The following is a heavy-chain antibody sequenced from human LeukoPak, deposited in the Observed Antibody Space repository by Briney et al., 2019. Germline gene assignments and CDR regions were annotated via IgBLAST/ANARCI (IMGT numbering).Heavy chain of an antibody. CDR1: LDSTTSNF. CDR2: IHRSGSP. V-gene: IGHV4-4*02. Sequence: KPSETLSLTCTVSLDSTTSNFWSWVRQPPGKGLEWIGEIHRSGSPNYNPSLQSRVTISIDRSRNQIVLELSSVTAADTAVYYCAREILGGFNPGAYWAQGTLVTVSS. J-gene: IGHJ4*02. D-gene: IGHD1-14*01. CDR3: AREILGGFNPGAY.